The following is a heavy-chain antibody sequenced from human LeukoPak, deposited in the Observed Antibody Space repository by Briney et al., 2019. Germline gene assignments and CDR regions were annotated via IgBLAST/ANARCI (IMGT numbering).Heavy chain of an antibody. V-gene: IGHV3-66*02. CDR2: IYSGGST. D-gene: IGHD5-18*01. CDR1: GFTVSSNY. Sequence: GGSLRLSCAASGFTVSSNYMSWVRQAPGKGLEWVSVIYSGGSTYYADSVKGRFTISRDNSKNTLYLQMNSLRAEDTAVYYCARGSIQLWLDYWGQGTLVTVSS. J-gene: IGHJ4*02. CDR3: ARGSIQLWLDY.